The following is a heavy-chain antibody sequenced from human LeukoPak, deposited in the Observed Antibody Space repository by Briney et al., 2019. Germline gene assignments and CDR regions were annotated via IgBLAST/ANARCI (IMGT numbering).Heavy chain of an antibody. V-gene: IGHV4-39*01. CDR1: GGSSSSSSYY. CDR2: IYYSGST. J-gene: IGHJ4*02. D-gene: IGHD6-13*01. Sequence: SETLSLTCTVSGGSSSSSSYYWGWIRQPPGKGLEWIGSIYYSGSTYYNPSLKSRVTISVDTSKNQFSLKLSSVTAADTAVYYCGRLRQQLVGYWGQGTLVIVSS. CDR3: GRLRQQLVGY.